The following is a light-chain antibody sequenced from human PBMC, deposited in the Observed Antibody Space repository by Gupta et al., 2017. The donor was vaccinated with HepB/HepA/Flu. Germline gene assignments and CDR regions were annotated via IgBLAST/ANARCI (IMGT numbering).Light chain of an antibody. CDR3: QRSYGTPYT. V-gene: IGKV1-39*01. CDR2: AAS. J-gene: IGKJ3*01. Sequence: DIQMTQSPSSLSASVGDRVTITCRASQNIDTYLNWFQQKAGKAPKFLIYAASKLHNGVPSRFSGTASATYFTLTISMLHPEDFATYYSQRSYGTPYTFGPGTTVNIK. CDR1: QNIDTY.